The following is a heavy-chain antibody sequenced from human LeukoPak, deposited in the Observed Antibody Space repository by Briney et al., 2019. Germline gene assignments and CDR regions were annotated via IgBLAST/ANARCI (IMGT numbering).Heavy chain of an antibody. Sequence: GGSLRLSCAASGFTFSSYSMNWVRQAPGKGLEWVSSISSSSSYIYYADSVKGRFTISRDNAKNSLYLQMNSLRAEDTAVYYCAREIRGIAVAGYFDYWGQGTLVTVSS. CDR2: ISSSSSYI. J-gene: IGHJ4*02. D-gene: IGHD6-19*01. V-gene: IGHV3-21*01. CDR3: AREIRGIAVAGYFDY. CDR1: GFTFSSYS.